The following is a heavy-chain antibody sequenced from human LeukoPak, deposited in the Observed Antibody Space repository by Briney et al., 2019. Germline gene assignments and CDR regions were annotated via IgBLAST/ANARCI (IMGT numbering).Heavy chain of an antibody. Sequence: GGSLRLSCAASGFTFKNHAVNGVRQAPGKGLEWVSAISSSGGTTYYADSVKGRFSISRDNSKNTLYLQMNSLRAEDTAVYYCANHRNGWPTNFDSWGQGTLVTVSA. CDR2: ISSSGGTT. CDR1: GFTFKNHA. D-gene: IGHD6-19*01. J-gene: IGHJ4*02. CDR3: ANHRNGWPTNFDS. V-gene: IGHV3-23*01.